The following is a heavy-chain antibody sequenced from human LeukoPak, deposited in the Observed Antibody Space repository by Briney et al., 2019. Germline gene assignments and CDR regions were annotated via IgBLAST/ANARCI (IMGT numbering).Heavy chain of an antibody. CDR2: INPNSGGT. D-gene: IGHD5-18*01. V-gene: IGHV1-2*02. Sequence: GASVKVSCKTSGYTFTGYYIHWVRQAPGQGLEWMGWINPNSGGTNYAQKFQGRVTMTRDTSISTAYMELSRLRSDDTAVYYCARSWIRYYYYYVDVWGKGTTVTVSS. J-gene: IGHJ6*03. CDR1: GYTFTGYY. CDR3: ARSWIRYYYYYVDV.